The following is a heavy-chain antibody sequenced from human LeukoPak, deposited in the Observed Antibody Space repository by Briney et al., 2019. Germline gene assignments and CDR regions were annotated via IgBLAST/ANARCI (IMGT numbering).Heavy chain of an antibody. CDR1: GGTFSSYA. Sequence: ASVKVSCKASGGTFSSYAISWVRQAPGQGLEWMGGIIPIFGTANYAQKFQGRVTITADESTSTAYMELSSLRSEDTAVYYCARGLLSGYSYGAYGMDVWGQGTTVTVSS. D-gene: IGHD5-18*01. CDR3: ARGLLSGYSYGAYGMDV. J-gene: IGHJ6*02. CDR2: IIPIFGTA. V-gene: IGHV1-69*13.